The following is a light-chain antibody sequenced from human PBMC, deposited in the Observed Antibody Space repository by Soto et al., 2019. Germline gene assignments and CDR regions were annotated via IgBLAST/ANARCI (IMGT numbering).Light chain of an antibody. CDR2: EVS. V-gene: IGLV2-14*01. CDR1: SSDVGTYSF. CDR3: SSYVTNNTYV. Sequence: QSALTQPASVSGSPGQSITISCTGTSSDVGTYSFVSWYQHHPGKAPKLMIYEVSNRPSGVSSRFSGSKSGDTASLATSGLQAEDEADYYCSSYVTNNTYVFXTGTKVTVL. J-gene: IGLJ1*01.